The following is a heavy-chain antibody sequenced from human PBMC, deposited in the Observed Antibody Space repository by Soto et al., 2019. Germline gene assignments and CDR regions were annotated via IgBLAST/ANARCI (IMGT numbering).Heavy chain of an antibody. CDR2: IYYRGTT. Sequence: SETLSLTCSVSGGSIDTYYWTWFRQAPGRGLECIGNIYYRGTTNINPALESRVSLSIDRAKRQFPLTLSSVTAADTAVYYCARTAGTFDNFWSGYGYDIWGPGTKVTVSS. V-gene: IGHV4-59*13. CDR1: GGSIDTYY. CDR3: ARTAGTFDNFWSGYGYDI. J-gene: IGHJ3*02. D-gene: IGHD3-3*01.